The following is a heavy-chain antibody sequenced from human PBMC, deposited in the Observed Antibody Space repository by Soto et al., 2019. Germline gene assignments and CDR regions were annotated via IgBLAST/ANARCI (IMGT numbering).Heavy chain of an antibody. V-gene: IGHV1-69*04. CDR1: GAACSSHT. D-gene: IGHD6-19*01. CDR3: ARDSDRHSSGWEGRIGYYYYYGMDV. Sequence: SVKVSCKAFGAACSSHTISWARQAPGQGLEWMGRIIPILGIANYAQKFQGRVTITADKSTSTAYMELSSLRSEDTAVYYCARDSDRHSSGWEGRIGYYYYYGMDVWG. CDR2: IIPILGIA. J-gene: IGHJ6*02.